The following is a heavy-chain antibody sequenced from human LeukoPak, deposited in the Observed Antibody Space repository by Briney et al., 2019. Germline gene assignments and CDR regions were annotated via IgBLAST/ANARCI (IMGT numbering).Heavy chain of an antibody. CDR3: ARNEKILGGYYGMDV. D-gene: IGHD1-1*01. J-gene: IGHJ6*02. Sequence: PGGSLRLSCAASGFTVSNNYMTWVRQAPGKGLEWVSVIYSGGSTYYADSVKGRFTISRDNSMNTLYLQMNSLRAEDTAVYYCARNEKILGGYYGMDVWGQGTTVTVSS. CDR2: IYSGGST. V-gene: IGHV3-53*01. CDR1: GFTVSNNY.